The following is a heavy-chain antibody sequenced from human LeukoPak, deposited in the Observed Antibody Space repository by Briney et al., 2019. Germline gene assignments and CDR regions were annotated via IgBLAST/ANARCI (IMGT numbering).Heavy chain of an antibody. Sequence: SETLSLTCTVSGGSISSYYWSWIRQPPGEGLEWIGYIYYSGSTNYNPSLKSRVTISVDTSKNQFSLKLSSVTAADTAVYYCARVRSGSYPYYFDYWGQGTLVTVSS. CDR3: ARVRSGSYPYYFDY. D-gene: IGHD1-26*01. CDR2: IYYSGST. CDR1: GGSISSYY. J-gene: IGHJ4*02. V-gene: IGHV4-59*01.